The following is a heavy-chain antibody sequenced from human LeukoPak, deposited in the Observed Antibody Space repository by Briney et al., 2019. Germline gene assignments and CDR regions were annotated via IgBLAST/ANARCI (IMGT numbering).Heavy chain of an antibody. CDR1: GGSISSSSYY. V-gene: IGHV4-39*07. J-gene: IGHJ6*03. D-gene: IGHD3-22*01. CDR2: IYYSGST. Sequence: SETLSLTCTVSGGSISSSSYYWGWIRQPPGKGLEWIGSIYYSGSTYYNPSLKSRVTISVDTSKNQFSLKLSSVTAADTAVYYCARVFPSGYYYYYYYMDVWGKGTTVTVSS. CDR3: ARVFPSGYYYYYYYMDV.